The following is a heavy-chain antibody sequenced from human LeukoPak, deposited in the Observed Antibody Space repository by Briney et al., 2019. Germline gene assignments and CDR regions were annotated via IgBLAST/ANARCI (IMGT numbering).Heavy chain of an antibody. CDR2: ISAYNGNT. J-gene: IGHJ3*02. V-gene: IGHV1-18*01. CDR1: GYTFTSYG. CDR3: ARDRRFGELLNHNDAFDI. Sequence: ASVKVSCKASGYTFTSYGISWVRQAPGQGLEWMGWISAYNGNTNYAQKLQGRVTMTTDTSTSTAYMELRSLRSDDTAVYYCARDRRFGELLNHNDAFDIWGQGTMVTVSS. D-gene: IGHD3-10*01.